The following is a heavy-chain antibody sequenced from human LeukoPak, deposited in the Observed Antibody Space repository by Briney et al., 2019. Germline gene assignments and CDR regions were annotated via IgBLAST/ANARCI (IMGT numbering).Heavy chain of an antibody. CDR3: ARDRITIFGVVTLDY. CDR2: LYTSRST. CDR1: GGSISTGSYY. V-gene: IGHV4-61*02. J-gene: IGHJ4*02. Sequence: PSQTLSLTCTVSGGSISTGSYYWSWIRQPPGQGLQWIGRLYTSRSTNYNPSLKSRVTISVDTSKNQFSLKLSSVTAADTAVYYCARDRITIFGVVTLDYWGQGTLVTVSS. D-gene: IGHD3-3*01.